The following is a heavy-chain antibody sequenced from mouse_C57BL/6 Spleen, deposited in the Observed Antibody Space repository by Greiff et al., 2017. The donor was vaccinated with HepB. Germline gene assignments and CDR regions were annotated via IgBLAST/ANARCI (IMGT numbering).Heavy chain of an antibody. Sequence: VKLQQSGAELVKPGASVKLSCKASGYTFTSYWMHWVKQRPGQGLEWIGMIHPNSGSTNYNEKFKSKATLTVDKSSSTAYMQLSSLTSEDSAVYYCARWGGVYAMDYWGQGTSVTVSS. CDR2: IHPNSGST. J-gene: IGHJ4*01. CDR3: ARWGGVYAMDY. CDR1: GYTFTSYW. V-gene: IGHV1-64*01.